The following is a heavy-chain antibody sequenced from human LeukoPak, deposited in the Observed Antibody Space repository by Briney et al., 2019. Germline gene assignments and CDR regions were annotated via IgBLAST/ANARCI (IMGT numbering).Heavy chain of an antibody. CDR2: IYYSGST. CDR1: GGSISSGGYY. V-gene: IGHV4-31*03. D-gene: IGHD2/OR15-2a*01. J-gene: IGHJ3*02. CDR3: ARRSISQDAFDI. Sequence: RPSETLSLTCTVSGGSISSGGYYWSWIRQHPGKGLEWIGYIYYSGSTYYNPSLKSRVTISVDTSKNQFSLKLSSVTAADTAVYYCARRSISQDAFDIWGQGTMVTVSS.